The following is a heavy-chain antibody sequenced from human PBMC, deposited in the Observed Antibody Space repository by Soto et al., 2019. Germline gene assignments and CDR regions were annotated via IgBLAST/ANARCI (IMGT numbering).Heavy chain of an antibody. V-gene: IGHV1-18*01. CDR3: TREEIPGKDQAAYSSLDY. J-gene: IGHJ4*02. D-gene: IGHD2-21*01. Sequence: VQLVQSGAEVTKPGASVKVSCKSSGYIFSNYGITWVRQAPGQGLERLGWIPTYNGDTKYAQRFQGRVTFTTDTSTNTAYMELRSLRSDDASVYYCTREEIPGKDQAAYSSLDYWRQGPLVSVSS. CDR2: IPTYNGDT. CDR1: GYIFSNYG.